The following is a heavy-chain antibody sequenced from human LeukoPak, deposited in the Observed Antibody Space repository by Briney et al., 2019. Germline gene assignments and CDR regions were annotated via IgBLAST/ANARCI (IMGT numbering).Heavy chain of an antibody. J-gene: IGHJ4*02. D-gene: IGHD1-1*01. CDR2: ISGSGGST. Sequence: PGGSLRLSCAASGFTVSSNYMSWVRQAPGKGLEWVSAISGSGGSTYYADSVKGRFTISRDNSKNTLYLQMNSLRAEDTAVYYCAKFSSRVERRGYFDYWGQGTLVTISS. CDR3: AKFSSRVERRGYFDY. V-gene: IGHV3-23*01. CDR1: GFTVSSNY.